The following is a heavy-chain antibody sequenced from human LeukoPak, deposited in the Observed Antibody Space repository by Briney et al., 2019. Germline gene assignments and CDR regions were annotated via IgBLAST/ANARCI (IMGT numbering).Heavy chain of an antibody. D-gene: IGHD6-6*01. V-gene: IGHV4-59*12. CDR3: AREEYTISPSDY. J-gene: IGHJ4*02. CDR2: IYYSGST. Sequence: PSETLSLTCTVSGGSISSYYWSWIRQPPGKGLEWIGYIYYSGSTYYNPSLKSRVTISVDRSKNQFSLKLSSVTAADTAVYYCAREEYTISPSDYWGQGTLVTVSS. CDR1: GGSISSYY.